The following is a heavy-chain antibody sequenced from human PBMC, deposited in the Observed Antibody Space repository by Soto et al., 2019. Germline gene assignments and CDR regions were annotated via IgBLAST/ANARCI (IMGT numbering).Heavy chain of an antibody. CDR2: ISPRSGGT. D-gene: IGHD3-9*01. V-gene: IGHV1-2*02. CDR3: ARPTCYISDWYYFDL. CDR1: GYTFIDYY. J-gene: IGHJ4*02. Sequence: ASVKVSCKASGYTFIDYYMHWVRQAPGKGLERMGRISPRSGGTNHAQKFQGRVTMTWDTSLNTAYMELSSLISEDTAVYYCARPTCYISDWYYFDLWGQGTLVTVSS.